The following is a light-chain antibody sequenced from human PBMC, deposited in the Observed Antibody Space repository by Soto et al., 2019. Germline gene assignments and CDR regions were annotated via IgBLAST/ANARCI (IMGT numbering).Light chain of an antibody. CDR1: SSDVGSYNL. CDR3: CSYAGSSTFDWV. Sequence: QSALTQPASVSGSPGQSITISCTGTSSDVGSYNLVSWYQQHPGKAPKAMIYEGSKRPSGVSNRFSGSKSGNTASLTISGLQAEDEADYYCCSYAGSSTFDWVFGGGTKVTVL. J-gene: IGLJ3*02. V-gene: IGLV2-23*03. CDR2: EGS.